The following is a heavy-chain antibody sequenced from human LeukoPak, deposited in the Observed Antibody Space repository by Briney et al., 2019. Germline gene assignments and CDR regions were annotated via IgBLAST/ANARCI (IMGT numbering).Heavy chain of an antibody. CDR2: IIPIFGTA. CDR3: ASAELELPYYYYYMDV. Sequence: ASVKVSCKASGGTFSSYAISWVRQAPGQGLEWMGEIIPIFGTANYAQKFQGRVTITADKSTSTAYMELSSLRSEDTAVYYCASAELELPYYYYYMDVWGKGTTVTVSS. CDR1: GGTFSSYA. V-gene: IGHV1-69*06. D-gene: IGHD1-7*01. J-gene: IGHJ6*03.